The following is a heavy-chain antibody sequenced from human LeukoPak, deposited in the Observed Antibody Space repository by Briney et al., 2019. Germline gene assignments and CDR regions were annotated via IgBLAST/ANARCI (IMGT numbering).Heavy chain of an antibody. Sequence: SETLSLTCAVYGGSYSGYYWSWIRQPPGKGLEWIGEINHSGSTNYNPSLKSRVTISVDTSKNQFSLKLSSVTAADTAVYYCARARPPYCSGGSCRPGLSSRRAFDIWGQGTMVTVSS. D-gene: IGHD2-15*01. J-gene: IGHJ3*02. V-gene: IGHV4-34*01. CDR1: GGSYSGYY. CDR2: INHSGST. CDR3: ARARPPYCSGGSCRPGLSSRRAFDI.